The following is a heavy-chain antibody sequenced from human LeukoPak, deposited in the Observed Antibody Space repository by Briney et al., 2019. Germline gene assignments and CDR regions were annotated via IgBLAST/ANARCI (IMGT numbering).Heavy chain of an antibody. CDR2: IYYRGST. J-gene: IGHJ5*02. V-gene: IGHV4-59*11. CDR3: ARDIISEYSKSHSHFDP. CDR1: GGSLSSQD. D-gene: IGHD5-18*01. Sequence: SDTPIVTWTVSGGSLSSQDRSWRRQPPGKGLEWIGYIYYRGSTSYNPSLKSRVTISVDTSKNQFSLRLNSVTAADTAVYYCARDIISEYSKSHSHFDPWGQGTLVTVSS.